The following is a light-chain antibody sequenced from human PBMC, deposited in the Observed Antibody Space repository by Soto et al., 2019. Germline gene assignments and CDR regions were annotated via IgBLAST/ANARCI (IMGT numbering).Light chain of an antibody. J-gene: IGKJ1*01. Sequence: EIVLTQAPVTLSLSPGERATLSCRASQSVSNNYLAWYQQNPGQAPRLLIYGASNRATGIPDRFSGSGSGTDFTLTISRLEPEDFAVYYCQQYGSSGTFGQGTKVDIK. CDR3: QQYGSSGT. CDR2: GAS. V-gene: IGKV3-20*01. CDR1: QSVSNNY.